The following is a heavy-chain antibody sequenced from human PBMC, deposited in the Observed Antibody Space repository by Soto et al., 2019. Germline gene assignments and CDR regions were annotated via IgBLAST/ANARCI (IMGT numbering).Heavy chain of an antibody. CDR2: INSDGSST. Sequence: GGSLRLSCAASGFTFSSYWMHWVRQAPGKGLVWVSRINSDGSSTSYADSVKGRFTISRDNAKNTLYLQMNSLRAEDTAVYYCARGIVVVPAAMPASGGFDPWGQGTLVTVSS. D-gene: IGHD2-2*01. J-gene: IGHJ5*02. CDR1: GFTFSSYW. V-gene: IGHV3-74*01. CDR3: ARGIVVVPAAMPASGGFDP.